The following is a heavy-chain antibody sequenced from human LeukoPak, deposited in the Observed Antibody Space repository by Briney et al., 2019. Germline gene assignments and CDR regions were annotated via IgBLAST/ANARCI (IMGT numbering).Heavy chain of an antibody. CDR3: ARRTAMGYYFDY. V-gene: IGHV4-59*08. D-gene: IGHD2-8*01. Sequence: SETLSLTCTVSGGSISSSYWSWIRQPPGKGLEWIGYIYYSGSTNYNPSLKSRVTILVDTSKNQFSLRLSSVTAADTAVYYCARRTAMGYYFDYWGQGTLVTVSS. CDR2: IYYSGST. J-gene: IGHJ4*02. CDR1: GGSISSSY.